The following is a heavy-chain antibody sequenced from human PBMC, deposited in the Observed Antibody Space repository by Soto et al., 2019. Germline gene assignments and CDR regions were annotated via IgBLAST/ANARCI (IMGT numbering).Heavy chain of an antibody. CDR3: ARDGELEGATLHYFDY. D-gene: IGHD1-26*01. V-gene: IGHV3-30-3*01. Sequence: GGSLRLSCAASGFTFSSYAMHWVRQAPGKGLEWVAVISYDGSNKYYADSVKGRFTISRDNSKNTLYLQMNSLRAEDTAVYYCARDGELEGATLHYFDYWGQGTLVTVSS. J-gene: IGHJ4*02. CDR1: GFTFSSYA. CDR2: ISYDGSNK.